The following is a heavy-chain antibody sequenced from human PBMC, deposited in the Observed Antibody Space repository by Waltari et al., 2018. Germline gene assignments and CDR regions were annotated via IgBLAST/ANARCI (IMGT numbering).Heavy chain of an antibody. Sequence: QVQLKESGPGLVKPSETLSLTCTVSGGSISSYYWSWIRQPPGKGLEWIGYIYYSGSTNYNPSLKSRVTISVDTSKNQFSLKLSSVTAADTAVYYCARAAYYYDSSGEFDYWGQGTLVTVSS. CDR1: GGSISSYY. CDR2: IYYSGST. V-gene: IGHV4-59*01. D-gene: IGHD3-22*01. J-gene: IGHJ4*02. CDR3: ARAAYYYDSSGEFDY.